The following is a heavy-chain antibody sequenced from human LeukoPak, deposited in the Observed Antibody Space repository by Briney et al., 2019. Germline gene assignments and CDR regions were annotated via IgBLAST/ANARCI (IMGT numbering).Heavy chain of an antibody. Sequence: SETLSLTCTVSGDSMTSYYWSWIRQPPGKGLEWIGNIYYSGTSNYNPSLRSRVTISEDTSKNQFSLELNSVTVADTAVYYCARFVAWEVPYYFDSWGQGTLVTVSS. CDR2: IYYSGTS. D-gene: IGHD1-26*01. V-gene: IGHV4-59*08. CDR3: ARFVAWEVPYYFDS. J-gene: IGHJ4*02. CDR1: GDSMTSYY.